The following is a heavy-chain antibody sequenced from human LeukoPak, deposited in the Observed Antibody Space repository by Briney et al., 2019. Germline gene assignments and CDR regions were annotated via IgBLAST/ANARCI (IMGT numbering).Heavy chain of an antibody. Sequence: PSETLSLTCTVSGGSVRSDSNYWSWIRQPQGKGLEWIGYISYSGTTDYNPSLKSRVSMSLGTSKNQLSLKLSSVTAADTAVYYCARDLHSGNYYWLDYWGQGTLVTVSS. J-gene: IGHJ4*02. CDR1: GGSVRSDSNY. D-gene: IGHD1-26*01. CDR2: ISYSGTT. CDR3: ARDLHSGNYYWLDY. V-gene: IGHV4-61*01.